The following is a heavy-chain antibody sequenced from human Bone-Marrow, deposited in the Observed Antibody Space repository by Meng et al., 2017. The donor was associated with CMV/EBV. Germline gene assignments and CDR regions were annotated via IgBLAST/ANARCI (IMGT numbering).Heavy chain of an antibody. CDR1: GYTFTGYY. Sequence: ASVKVSCKASGYTFTGYYMHWVRQAPGQGLEWMGWINPNSGGTNYAQKFQGRVTMTRDTSISTAYMELSRLRSDDTAVYYCARGFGYDFWSGYYPQGDYWGQGTLVTASS. CDR2: INPNSGGT. J-gene: IGHJ4*02. CDR3: ARGFGYDFWSGYYPQGDY. V-gene: IGHV1-2*02. D-gene: IGHD3-3*01.